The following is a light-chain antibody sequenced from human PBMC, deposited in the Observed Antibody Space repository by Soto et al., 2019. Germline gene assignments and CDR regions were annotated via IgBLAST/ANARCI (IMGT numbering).Light chain of an antibody. Sequence: QSVLTQPASVSGSPGQSTTISCSGASSDVGPYKLVAWYQQHPDKAPKLIIHEGTKRPSGVSSRFSGSQSGTTASLTISGLQAEDEADYYCCSYAASDLIFGGGTKLTVL. CDR3: CSYAASDLI. J-gene: IGLJ2*01. V-gene: IGLV2-23*01. CDR1: SSDVGPYKL. CDR2: EGT.